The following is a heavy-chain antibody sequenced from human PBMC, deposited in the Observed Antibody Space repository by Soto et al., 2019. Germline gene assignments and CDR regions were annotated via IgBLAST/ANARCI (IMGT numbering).Heavy chain of an antibody. CDR1: RDTLTDLV. J-gene: IGHJ3*02. Sequence: GASAKISRKSSRDTLTDLVIPLALQTTRKGLEWMGGFDPEDGETIYAQKFQGRVTMTEDTSTDTAYMELSSLRSEDTAVYYCPTDGLLCEGCHAFAICGQGTMVTVSS. CDR2: FDPEDGET. CDR3: PTDGLLCEGCHAFAI. V-gene: IGHV1-24*01. D-gene: IGHD2-2*01.